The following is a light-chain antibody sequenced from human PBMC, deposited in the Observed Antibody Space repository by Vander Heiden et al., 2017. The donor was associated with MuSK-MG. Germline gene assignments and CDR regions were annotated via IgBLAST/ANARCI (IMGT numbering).Light chain of an antibody. Sequence: MTQPPSSLSASVGDRVTITCRAIQSISSYLNWYQQKPGKAPKLLIYAASSLQSGVPSRFSGSGSGTDFTLTISSLQPEDFATYYCQQSYSTLTFGPGTKVDIK. V-gene: IGKV1-39*01. CDR2: AAS. J-gene: IGKJ3*01. CDR3: QQSYSTLT. CDR1: QSISSY.